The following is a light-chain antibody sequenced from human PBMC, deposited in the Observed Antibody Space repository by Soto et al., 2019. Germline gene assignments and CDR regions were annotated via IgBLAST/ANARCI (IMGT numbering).Light chain of an antibody. CDR1: SGHSSYA. CDR2: VNSDGSH. CDR3: QTWGTGIVV. Sequence: QLVLTQSPSASASLGASVKLTCTLSSGHSSYAIAWHHQQPEKGPRYLMKVNSDGSHTKGDGIPDRFSGSSSGAERYLTISSLQSEDEADYYCQTWGTGIVVFGGGTKLTVL. J-gene: IGLJ2*01. V-gene: IGLV4-69*01.